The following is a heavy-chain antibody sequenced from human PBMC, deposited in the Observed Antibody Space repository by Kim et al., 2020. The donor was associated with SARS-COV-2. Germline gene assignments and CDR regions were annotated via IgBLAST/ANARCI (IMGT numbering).Heavy chain of an antibody. V-gene: IGHV1-2*02. Sequence: ASVKVSCKASGYTFTGYYMHWVRQAPGQGLEWMGWINPNSGGTNYAQKFQGRVTMTRDTSISTAYMELSRLRSDDTAVYYCARGAGSGSYYRIDYWGQGTLVTVSS. CDR2: INPNSGGT. D-gene: IGHD1-26*01. CDR1: GYTFTGYY. J-gene: IGHJ4*02. CDR3: ARGAGSGSYYRIDY.